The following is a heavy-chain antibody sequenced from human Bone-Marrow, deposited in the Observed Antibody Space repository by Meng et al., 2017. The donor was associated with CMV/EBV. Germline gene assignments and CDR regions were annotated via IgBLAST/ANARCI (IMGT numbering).Heavy chain of an antibody. CDR3: AKMPRSLGAATHLDY. D-gene: IGHD1-26*01. Sequence: GRSLRLSCSASGFTFSSYAMSWVRQAPGKGLEWVSAISGSGGSTYYADSVKGRFTISRDNSKNTLYLQMNSLRAENTAGYYCAKMPRSLGAATHLDYWGQGTLVTVSS. V-gene: IGHV3-23*01. J-gene: IGHJ4*02. CDR1: GFTFSSYA. CDR2: ISGSGGST.